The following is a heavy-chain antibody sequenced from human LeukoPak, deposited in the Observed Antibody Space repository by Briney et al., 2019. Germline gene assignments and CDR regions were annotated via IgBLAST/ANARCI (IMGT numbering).Heavy chain of an antibody. CDR3: ARRPRGGVLAAYNWFDP. V-gene: IGHV4-34*01. J-gene: IGHJ5*02. CDR1: GGSFTNYY. Sequence: SETLSLTCGVYGGSFTNYYWSWIRQPPGKGLEWIGEIDHSGITNYNSSLKSRVTISGDTSKNQFSLNLASVTAADTAIYYCARRPRGGVLAAYNWFDPWGQGTLVSVSS. CDR2: IDHSGIT. D-gene: IGHD6-6*01.